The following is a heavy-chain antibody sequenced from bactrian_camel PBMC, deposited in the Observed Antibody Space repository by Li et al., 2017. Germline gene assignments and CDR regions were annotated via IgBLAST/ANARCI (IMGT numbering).Heavy chain of an antibody. Sequence: VQLVESGGGLVQPGGSLRLSCAASGFTFSTYGMSWVRQAPGKGLEWVSNINSWSGNEYYADSVKGRFTISRDNAKNTLYLQMNSLTPEDTAMYHCAASGSWCLAFAPLDSPDLNWGQGTQVTVS. CDR3: AASGSWCLAFAPLDSPDLN. CDR1: GFTFSTYG. CDR2: INSWSGNE. D-gene: IGHD3*01. J-gene: IGHJ4*01. V-gene: IGHV3S40*01.